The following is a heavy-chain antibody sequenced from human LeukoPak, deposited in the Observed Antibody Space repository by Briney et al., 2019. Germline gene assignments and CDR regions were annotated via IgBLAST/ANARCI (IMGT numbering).Heavy chain of an antibody. Sequence: SETLSLTCTVSGVSISSGSYYWSWIRQPAGKGLEWIGRIYTSGSTNYNPSLKSRVTISVDTSKNQFSLKLSSVTAADTAVYYCAREIGYCGSTSCPFDDWGQGTLVTVSS. CDR3: AREIGYCGSTSCPFDD. CDR1: GVSISSGSYY. D-gene: IGHD2-2*01. J-gene: IGHJ4*02. V-gene: IGHV4-61*02. CDR2: IYTSGST.